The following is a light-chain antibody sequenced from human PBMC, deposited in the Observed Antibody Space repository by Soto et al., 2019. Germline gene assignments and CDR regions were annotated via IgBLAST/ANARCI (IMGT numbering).Light chain of an antibody. CDR1: QDIKNY. V-gene: IGKV1-33*01. CDR2: DAS. J-gene: IGKJ4*01. Sequence: DIQMTQSPSSLSASVGDRVTITCQASQDIKNYLTWYQQKSGKAPKLLIYDASDLETGVPSRFSGSGSGTDFTFTINSLQPEDIATYYCQQYDNLPLTFGGGNKVESK. CDR3: QQYDNLPLT.